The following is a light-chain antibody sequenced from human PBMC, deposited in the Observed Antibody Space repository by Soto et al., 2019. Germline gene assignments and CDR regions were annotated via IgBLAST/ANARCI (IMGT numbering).Light chain of an antibody. V-gene: IGKV3-11*01. Sequence: EIVLTQSPATLSVSPGERATLSCRASQSVSSYLAWHQQKPGQAPRLLIYDASNRATGIPARFSGSGSGTDFTLTISSLEPEDFAVYYCKQRSSWPITFGQGTRLEIK. J-gene: IGKJ5*01. CDR2: DAS. CDR1: QSVSSY. CDR3: KQRSSWPIT.